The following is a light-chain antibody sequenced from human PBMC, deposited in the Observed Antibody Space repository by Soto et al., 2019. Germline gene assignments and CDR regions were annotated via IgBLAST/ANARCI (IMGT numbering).Light chain of an antibody. V-gene: IGLV2-14*01. CDR3: SSYTSSSTLYV. Sequence: QSALTQPASVSGSPGQSITISCTGTSSDVGDNNYVSWYQQHPGKAPKLMIYDVTHRPSGISNRFSGSKSCNTASLTISGLQDEDEADYYCSSYTSSSTLYVFGTGTQVTVL. CDR1: SSDVGDNNY. J-gene: IGLJ1*01. CDR2: DVT.